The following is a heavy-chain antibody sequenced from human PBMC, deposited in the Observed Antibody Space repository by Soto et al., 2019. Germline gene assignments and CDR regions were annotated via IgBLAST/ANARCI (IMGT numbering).Heavy chain of an antibody. CDR3: ARRYCSSPNYYDNYYYYMDV. CDR1: GFTFSSYS. CDR2: ISSSSSYI. Sequence: EVQLVESGGGLVKPGGSLRLSCAASGFTFSSYSMNWVRQAPGKGLEWVSSISSSSSYISYADSVRGRFTIFIENAKNSLYLQMNSLRAEDAAVYYYARRYCSSPNYYDNYYYYMDVWGKGTTVTVSS. J-gene: IGHJ6*03. D-gene: IGHD2-2*01. V-gene: IGHV3-21*06.